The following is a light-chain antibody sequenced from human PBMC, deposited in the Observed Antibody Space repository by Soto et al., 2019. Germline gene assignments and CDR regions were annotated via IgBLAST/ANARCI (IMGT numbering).Light chain of an antibody. CDR3: QHYLNTPQN. Sequence: EIVMTQSPATLSVSPGERATLSCRASQSVSSNLAWYQQKPGQAPRLLIYGASTRATGIPARFSGSGSGTEFTPTISSLQSEDFAIYYCQHYLNTPQNVGQGTKVEIK. CDR1: QSVSSN. CDR2: GAS. V-gene: IGKV3-15*01. J-gene: IGKJ1*01.